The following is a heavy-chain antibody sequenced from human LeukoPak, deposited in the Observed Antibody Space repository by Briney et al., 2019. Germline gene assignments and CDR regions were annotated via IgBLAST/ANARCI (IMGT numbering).Heavy chain of an antibody. V-gene: IGHV1-3*01. CDR2: INAGNGNT. Sequence: ASVKVSCKASGYTFTSYAIHWVRQAPGQRLEWMGWINAGNGNTKYSQKFQGRVTITRDTSASTAYMELSSLRSEDTAVYYCARDFAMVRGVGDYWGQGTLVTVSS. CDR3: ARDFAMVRGVGDY. J-gene: IGHJ4*02. CDR1: GYTFTSYA. D-gene: IGHD3-10*01.